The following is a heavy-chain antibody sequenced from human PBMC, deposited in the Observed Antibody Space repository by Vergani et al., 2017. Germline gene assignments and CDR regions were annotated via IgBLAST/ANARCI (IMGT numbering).Heavy chain of an antibody. CDR3: AKSGMVVGAHGGAGGGTGDD. D-gene: IGHD2-15*01. J-gene: IGHJ4*02. CDR1: GFTFSSYG. V-gene: IGHV3-30*18. CDR2: ISYDGSNK. Sequence: VQLLESGGGLVQPGGSLRLSCAASGFTFSSYGMHWVRQAPGKGLEWVAVISYDGSNKYYADSVKGRFTISRDNSKNTLYLQMNSRRAEDTAVYYWAKSGMVVGAHGGAGGGTGDDWGQGTLVTVSS.